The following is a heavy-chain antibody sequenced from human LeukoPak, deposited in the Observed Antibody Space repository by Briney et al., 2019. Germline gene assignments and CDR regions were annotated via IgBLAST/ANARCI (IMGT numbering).Heavy chain of an antibody. V-gene: IGHV3-33*08. Sequence: QPGRSLRLSCVASGFTFSTYDMHWVRQAPGKGLEWVAVIWYDGSNKYYADSVKGRFTISRDNSKNTLYLQMNSLRAEDTAVYYCARQSSATIVSAFAFWGQGTMVTVSS. D-gene: IGHD2-15*01. CDR2: IWYDGSNK. CDR3: ARQSSATIVSAFAF. CDR1: GFTFSTYD. J-gene: IGHJ3*01.